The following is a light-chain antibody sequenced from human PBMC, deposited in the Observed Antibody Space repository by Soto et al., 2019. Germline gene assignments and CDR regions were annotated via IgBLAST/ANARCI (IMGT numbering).Light chain of an antibody. CDR2: ESS. V-gene: IGLV2-23*01. Sequence: QSSLTQPASVSGTPGLSITISCTGKSSDVGTYIHVSWYQRHSAKAPKVIIYESSNRPSGAANLVSGSKSGNTASLTISGFQAEDEADYYCCSYSSNNTLYVFGTGTKVTVL. CDR3: CSYSSNNTLYV. J-gene: IGLJ1*01. CDR1: SSDVGTYIH.